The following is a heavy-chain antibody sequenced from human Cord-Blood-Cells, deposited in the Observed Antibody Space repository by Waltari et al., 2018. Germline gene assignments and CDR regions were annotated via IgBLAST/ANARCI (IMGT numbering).Heavy chain of an antibody. CDR3: ARDKGLRGYSSSWYIGVFDD. J-gene: IGHJ4*02. D-gene: IGHD6-13*01. CDR2: IRYDGSNK. V-gene: IGHV3-33*01. CDR1: GFTFSSYG. Sequence: QVQLVESGGGVVQPGRSLRLSCAASGFTFSSYGMHWVRQAPGKGLEWVAVIRYDGSNKYYADSVKCRFTIARDNSKNTLYLQMNSLRAEDTAVYYCARDKGLRGYSSSWYIGVFDDWGQGTLVTVSS.